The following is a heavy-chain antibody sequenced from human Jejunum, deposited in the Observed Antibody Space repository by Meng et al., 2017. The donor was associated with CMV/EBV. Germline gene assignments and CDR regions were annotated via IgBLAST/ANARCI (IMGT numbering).Heavy chain of an antibody. CDR3: ARGGRLTTVLADAFDI. V-gene: IGHV1-69*05. J-gene: IGHJ3*02. CDR1: FSSDG. Sequence: FSSDGISWVRQPPGQGPEWMGGIVPIFGSGRVNYAEKFQGRVTITTDESRTTVYLELSSLRSEDTATYYCARGGRLTTVLADAFDIWGQGTRVTVSS. D-gene: IGHD4-17*01. CDR2: IVPIFGSGRV.